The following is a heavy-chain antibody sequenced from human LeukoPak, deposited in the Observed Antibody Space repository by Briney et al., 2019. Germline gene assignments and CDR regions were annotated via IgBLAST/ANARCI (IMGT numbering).Heavy chain of an antibody. CDR3: ARGGSSGHSPYYFDY. CDR1: GFTFSSYS. J-gene: IGHJ4*02. CDR2: ISSSSSYI. D-gene: IGHD3-22*01. V-gene: IGHV3-21*01. Sequence: GGSLRLSCAASGFTFSSYSMNWVRQAPGKGLEWVSSISSSSSYIYYADSVKGRFTNSRDNAKNSLYLQMNSLRAEDTAVYYCARGGSSGHSPYYFDYWGQGTLVTVSS.